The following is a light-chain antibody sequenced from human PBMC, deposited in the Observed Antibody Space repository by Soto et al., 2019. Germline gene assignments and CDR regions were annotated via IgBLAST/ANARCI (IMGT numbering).Light chain of an antibody. CDR2: GAS. V-gene: IGKV3-15*01. CDR3: QQGHNWPLT. Sequence: EIVMTQSPATPSVSPGESATLSCRASQSISSELAWYQQKPGQPPRLLIYGASTRATGVPARFTGSGSGSDVTLTISGLQSEDFAVYYCQQGHNWPLTFGQGTRLEI. CDR1: QSISSE. J-gene: IGKJ2*01.